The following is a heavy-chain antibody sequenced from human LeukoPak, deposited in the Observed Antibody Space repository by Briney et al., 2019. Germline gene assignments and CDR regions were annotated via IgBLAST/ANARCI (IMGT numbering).Heavy chain of an antibody. CDR2: ISAYNGNT. Sequence: GASVKVSCKASGYTFTTYGISWVRQAPGQGLEWMGWISAYNGNTNYAQKLQGRVTMTTDTSTSTAYMELRSLRSDDTAVYYCARVETRMMVVVTTFDYWGQGTLVTVSS. CDR3: ARVETRMMVVVTTFDY. J-gene: IGHJ4*02. D-gene: IGHD3-22*01. V-gene: IGHV1-18*01. CDR1: GYTFTTYG.